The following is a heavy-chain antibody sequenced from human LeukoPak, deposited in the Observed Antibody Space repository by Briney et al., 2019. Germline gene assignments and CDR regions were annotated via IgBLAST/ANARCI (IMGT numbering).Heavy chain of an antibody. V-gene: IGHV3-11*01. CDR1: GFTFSDYY. D-gene: IGHD5-12*01. CDR3: ARDPYSVGGDSDAFDI. Sequence: GGSLRLSCAASGFTFSDYYMSWIRQAPGKGLEWVSYLSSSGSTIYYADSVKGRFTISRDNAKNSLYLQMNSLRAEDTAVYYCARDPYSVGGDSDAFDIWGQGTMVTVSS. J-gene: IGHJ3*02. CDR2: LSSSGSTI.